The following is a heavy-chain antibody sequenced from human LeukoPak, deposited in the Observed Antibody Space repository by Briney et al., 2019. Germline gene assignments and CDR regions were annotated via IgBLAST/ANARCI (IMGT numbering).Heavy chain of an antibody. Sequence: PSETLSLTCAVYGGSFSGYYWSWIRQPPGKGLEWIGEINHSGSTNYNPSLKSRVTISVDTSKNQFSLKLSSVTAADTAVYYCARGPRLYSSSPGGTDYWGQGTLVTVSS. D-gene: IGHD6-6*01. J-gene: IGHJ4*02. CDR3: ARGPRLYSSSPGGTDY. V-gene: IGHV4-34*01. CDR2: INHSGST. CDR1: GGSFSGYY.